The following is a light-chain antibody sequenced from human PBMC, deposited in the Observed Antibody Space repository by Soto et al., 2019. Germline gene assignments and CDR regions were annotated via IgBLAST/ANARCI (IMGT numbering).Light chain of an antibody. CDR2: QVT. V-gene: IGLV2-14*01. CDR3: SSYTDSSNYV. Sequence: QSVLTQPASVSGSPGQSITISRTGTSSDLAIYNYVPWYQQQPGKAPKLMIYQVTNRPSGVSNRFSGSRSGNTASLTISGLQAEDEADYYCSSYTDSSNYVFGTGTKVTVL. CDR1: SSDLAIYNY. J-gene: IGLJ1*01.